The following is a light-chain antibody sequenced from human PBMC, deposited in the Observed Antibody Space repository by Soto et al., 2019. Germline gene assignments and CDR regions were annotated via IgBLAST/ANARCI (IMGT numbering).Light chain of an antibody. CDR2: GAS. J-gene: IGKJ2*01. CDR3: QPSDKAPHT. Sequence: EIVLTQSPGTLSLSPGESATLSCRASQSVSSSQVAWYQQKPAQAPRLLIYGASSRATGIPDRFSGVGSDTDFTLTIIRLEPEDFAAYYCQPSDKAPHTFGQGTKLEIK. V-gene: IGKV3-20*01. CDR1: QSVSSSQ.